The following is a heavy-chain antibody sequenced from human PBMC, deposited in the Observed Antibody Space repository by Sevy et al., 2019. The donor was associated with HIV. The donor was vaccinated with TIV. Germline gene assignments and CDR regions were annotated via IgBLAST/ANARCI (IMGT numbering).Heavy chain of an antibody. V-gene: IGHV1-18*01. Sequence: ASVKVSCKASGYTFTSYGISWVRQAPGQGLEWMGWISAYNGNTNYAQKLQGRVTMTTDTSTGTAYMELRSLRSDDTAVYYCARDEPYDSSGYSLDYWGQGTLVTVSS. CDR1: GYTFTSYG. D-gene: IGHD3-22*01. CDR2: ISAYNGNT. CDR3: ARDEPYDSSGYSLDY. J-gene: IGHJ4*02.